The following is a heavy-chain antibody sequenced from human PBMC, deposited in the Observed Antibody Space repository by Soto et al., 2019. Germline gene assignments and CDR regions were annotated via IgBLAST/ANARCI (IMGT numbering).Heavy chain of an antibody. V-gene: IGHV3-15*01. Sequence: GGSLRLSCAASEFPFNNAWMSWVRQAPGKGLDWVGRIKRKVDGGLTDYAAPVRGRFTITSDDAKNTLDLQMNSLKDEVTAVFYCTTVTFCGSTSCYSYWGQGNPVTVSS. D-gene: IGHD2-2*02. J-gene: IGHJ4*02. CDR1: EFPFNNAW. CDR2: IKRKVDGGLT. CDR3: TTVTFCGSTSCYSY.